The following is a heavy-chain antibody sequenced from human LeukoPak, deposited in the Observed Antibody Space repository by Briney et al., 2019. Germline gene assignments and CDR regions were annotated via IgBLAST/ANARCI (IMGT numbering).Heavy chain of an antibody. CDR1: GFTFSSYG. J-gene: IGHJ4*02. D-gene: IGHD6-13*01. CDR3: AKVESWYGIDY. CDR2: ISGSGGST. V-gene: IGHV3-23*01. Sequence: GGSLRLSCAASGFTFSSYGMTWVRQAPGKGLEWVSAISGSGGSTYYADSVKGRFTISRDNSKNTLYLQMNSLRAEDTAVYYCAKVESWYGIDYWGQGTLVTVSS.